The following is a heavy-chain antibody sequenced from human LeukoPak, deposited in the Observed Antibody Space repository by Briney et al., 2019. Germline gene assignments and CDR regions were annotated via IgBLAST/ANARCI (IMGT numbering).Heavy chain of an antibody. Sequence: GGSLRLSCAASGFTFSSYAMTWVRQTPGKGLEWVSAISGGGATTYYADSVKGRFTISRDNSKNTLYLQMNSLRAEDTAVYYCASARGRYYYMDVWGNGTTVTVSS. V-gene: IGHV3-23*01. CDR1: GFTFSSYA. CDR3: ASARGRYYYMDV. D-gene: IGHD3-10*01. CDR2: ISGGGATT. J-gene: IGHJ6*03.